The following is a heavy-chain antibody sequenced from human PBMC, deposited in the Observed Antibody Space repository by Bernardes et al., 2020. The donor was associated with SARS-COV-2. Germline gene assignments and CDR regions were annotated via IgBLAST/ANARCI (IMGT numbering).Heavy chain of an antibody. Sequence: GGSLRLSCAASGFTFSSYAMSWVRQAPGKGLEWVSAISGSGGSTYYADSVKGRFTISRDNSKNTLYLQMNSLRAEDTAVYYCAKAYCSSTSCYGRPYYFDYWGQGTLVTVSS. V-gene: IGHV3-23*01. D-gene: IGHD2-2*01. CDR2: ISGSGGST. CDR1: GFTFSSYA. J-gene: IGHJ4*02. CDR3: AKAYCSSTSCYGRPYYFDY.